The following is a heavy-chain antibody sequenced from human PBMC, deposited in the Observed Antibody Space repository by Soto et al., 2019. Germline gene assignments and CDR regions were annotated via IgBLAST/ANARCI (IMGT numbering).Heavy chain of an antibody. V-gene: IGHV1-69*01. CDR3: ARNLVVVPAATYYYYYGMDV. J-gene: IGHJ6*02. Sequence: QVQLVQSGAEVKKPGSSVKVSCKASGGTFSSNAISWVRQAPGQGLEWMGGIIPIFGTANYAQKFQGRVKITADDSTSTAYMELSSLRSDDTAVYYCARNLVVVPAATYYYYYGMDVWGQGTTVTVSS. CDR1: GGTFSSNA. D-gene: IGHD2-2*01. CDR2: IIPIFGTA.